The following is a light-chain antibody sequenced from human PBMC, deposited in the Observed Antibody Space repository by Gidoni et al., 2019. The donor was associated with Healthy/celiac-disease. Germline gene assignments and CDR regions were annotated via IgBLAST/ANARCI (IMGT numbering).Light chain of an antibody. CDR3: QRSYSTPVT. CDR2: AAS. J-gene: IGKJ3*01. V-gene: IGKV1-39*01. Sequence: DIQMTQSPSSLSASVGDRVTITCRASQSISSYLNWYQQKPGKAPKLLIYAASSLQSGAPSRFSGSGSGTDFTLTISSLQPEDFATYYCQRSYSTPVTFGPGTKVDIK. CDR1: QSISSY.